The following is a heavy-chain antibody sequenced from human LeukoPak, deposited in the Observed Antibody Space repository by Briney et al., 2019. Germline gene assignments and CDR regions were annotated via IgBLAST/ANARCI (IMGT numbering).Heavy chain of an antibody. D-gene: IGHD5-18*01. V-gene: IGHV4-59*11. CDR3: ATIKRGSIYGYFDF. CDR1: GVSISSHY. CDR2: MFDSEST. J-gene: IGHJ4*02. Sequence: PSETPSLTCTVSGVSISSHYWSWIRQPPGKGLEWIGYMFDSESTKDNPSLKSRITLSADTSKNQFSLRLSSVTAADTAVYYCATIKRGSIYGYFDFWGQGILVTVSS.